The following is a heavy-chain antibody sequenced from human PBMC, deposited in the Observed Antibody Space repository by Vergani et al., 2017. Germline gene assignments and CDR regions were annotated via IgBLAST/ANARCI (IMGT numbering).Heavy chain of an antibody. D-gene: IGHD3-10*01. Sequence: QVQLVQSGPEVKRPGASVKVSCKTSGYTFFNYGVNWIRRAPGQGFEWLGWIRADTGDTNYSERLQDRVTLTTDSSTNTAYMELRSLKSDDTAVYYCARDGTYYYGSGSFSLFDYWGQGTLVTVSS. CDR2: IRADTGDT. CDR3: ARDGTYYYGSGSFSLFDY. CDR1: GYTFFNYG. V-gene: IGHV1-18*04. J-gene: IGHJ4*02.